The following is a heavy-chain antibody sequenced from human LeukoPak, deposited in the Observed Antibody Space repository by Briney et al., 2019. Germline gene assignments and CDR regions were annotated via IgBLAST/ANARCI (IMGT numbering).Heavy chain of an antibody. CDR2: INYDGGEK. Sequence: PGGSLRLSCAASGCTFSSYWMSWVRQAPGKGLECVANINYDGGEKYYVGSVKGRFTISRDNAKNSLYLQMNSLRAEDTAVYYCARYSSSWHYSCQGTLVTVSS. V-gene: IGHV3-7*01. D-gene: IGHD6-13*01. CDR3: ARYSSSWHY. J-gene: IGHJ4*02. CDR1: GCTFSSYW.